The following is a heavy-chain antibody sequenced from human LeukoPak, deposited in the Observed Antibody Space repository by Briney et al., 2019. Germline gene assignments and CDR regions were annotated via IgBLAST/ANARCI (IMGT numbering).Heavy chain of an antibody. D-gene: IGHD6-13*01. CDR2: TFYRSKWYN. CDR1: GDSVSSNSGV. J-gene: IGHJ4*02. V-gene: IGHV6-1*01. Sequence: SQTLSLTCAISGDSVSSNSGVCTWIRQSPSRGFEWLGRTFYRSKWYNHYAVSVKSRITINPATSKNQSSMQLNSVTPEDTAVYYRAREAAAGWVDYWGQGTLVTVSS. CDR3: AREAAAGWVDY.